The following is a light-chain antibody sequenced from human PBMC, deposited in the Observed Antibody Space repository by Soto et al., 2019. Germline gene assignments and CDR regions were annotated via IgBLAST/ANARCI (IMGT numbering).Light chain of an antibody. CDR2: DVS. V-gene: IGLV2-14*03. J-gene: IGLJ2*01. CDR1: SSDVGGYNF. Sequence: QSALTQPASVSGSPGQSITISCTGTSSDVGGYNFVSWYLQHPGKAPKLMIFDVSHRPSGVSTRFSGSKSGNTASLTISGLQAEDEADYCCSSYTSSDTGVVFGGGTKLTVL. CDR3: SSYTSSDTGVV.